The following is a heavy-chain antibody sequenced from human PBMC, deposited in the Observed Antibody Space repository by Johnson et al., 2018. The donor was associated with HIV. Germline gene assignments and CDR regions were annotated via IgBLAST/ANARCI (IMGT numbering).Heavy chain of an antibody. Sequence: VQLVESGGGVVRPGGSLRLSCAASGFTVSSNYMSWVRQAPGKGLEWVSAISGSGGSTYYADSVKGRFTISRDNSKNSVYLQMNNLRAEDTAVYYCARDKLVNIWFGERAFDIWGQGTMVTVSS. CDR2: ISGSGGST. CDR3: ARDKLVNIWFGERAFDI. V-gene: IGHV3-23*04. CDR1: GFTVSSNY. J-gene: IGHJ3*02. D-gene: IGHD3-10*01.